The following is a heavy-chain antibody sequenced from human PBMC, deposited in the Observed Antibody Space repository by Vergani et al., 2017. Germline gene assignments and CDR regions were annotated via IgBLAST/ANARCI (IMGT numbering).Heavy chain of an antibody. CDR3: AGDGRPSCSSTCCLRPELDY. J-gene: IGHJ4*02. V-gene: IGHV1-69*02. CDR1: GGTFSSYT. CDR2: IIPILGIA. Sequence: QVQLVQSGAEVKKPGSSVKVSCKASGGTFSSYTISWVRQAPGQGLEWMGRIIPILGIANYAQKFQGRVTITADKSTSTAYMELSSLRSEDTAVYYCAGDGRPSCSSTCCLRPELDYCGQACLVTVSS. D-gene: IGHD2-2*01.